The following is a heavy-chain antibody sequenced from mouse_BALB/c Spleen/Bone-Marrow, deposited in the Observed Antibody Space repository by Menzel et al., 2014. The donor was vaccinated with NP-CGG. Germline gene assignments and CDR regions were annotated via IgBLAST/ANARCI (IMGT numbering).Heavy chain of an antibody. D-gene: IGHD2-1*01. Sequence: QAQLKESGAELVRPGASVKLSCKASGYSFTSYWMYWVKQRPGQGLEWIGMIHPSDSVTRLNQNFKDKTTLTVDKSSSTSYMQLSSPTSDGAAVYYCTKDGNPFDFWGQGTTLTVSS. J-gene: IGHJ2*01. V-gene: IGHV1-61*01. CDR1: GYSFTSYW. CDR2: IHPSDSVT. CDR3: TKDGNPFDF.